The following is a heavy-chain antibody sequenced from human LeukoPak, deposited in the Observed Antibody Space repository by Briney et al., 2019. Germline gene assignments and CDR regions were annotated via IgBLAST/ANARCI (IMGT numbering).Heavy chain of an antibody. V-gene: IGHV4-28*03. Sequence: KASETLSLTCAVSGYSISSSNWWGWIRQPPGKGLGWIGYIYYSGSTYYNPSLESRVTMSLDTSKNQTSLNLSSVTAVDTAVYYCARAGPTTAVDAFDIWGLGTKVTVSS. CDR1: GYSISSSNW. CDR3: ARAGPTTAVDAFDI. CDR2: IYYSGST. J-gene: IGHJ3*02. D-gene: IGHD1-26*01.